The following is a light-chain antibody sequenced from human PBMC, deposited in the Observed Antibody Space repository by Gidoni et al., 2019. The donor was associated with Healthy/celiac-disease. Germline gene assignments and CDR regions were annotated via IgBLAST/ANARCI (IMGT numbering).Light chain of an antibody. CDR1: SSDVGGYNY. Sequence: QSALTHPASVSGSPVQSITISCTGTSSDVGGYNYVSWYQQHPGKAPKLMIYEVSNRPSGVSNRFSGSKSGNTASLTISGLQAEDEADYYCSSYTSSSNGVFGTGTKVTVL. J-gene: IGLJ1*01. CDR2: EVS. V-gene: IGLV2-14*01. CDR3: SSYTSSSNGV.